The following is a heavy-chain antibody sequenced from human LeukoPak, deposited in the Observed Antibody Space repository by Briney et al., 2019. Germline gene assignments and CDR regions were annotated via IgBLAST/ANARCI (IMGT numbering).Heavy chain of an antibody. J-gene: IGHJ5*02. CDR3: AREGNYYDSSGFSTNWFDP. CDR2: IIPIFGTA. V-gene: IGHV1-69*01. CDR1: GGTFSSYA. Sequence: SVKVSCKASGGTFSSYAISWVRQAPGQGLEWMGGIIPIFGTANYAQKFQGRVTITADESTSTAYMELSSLRSEDTAVYYCAREGNYYDSSGFSTNWFDPWGQGTLVTVSS. D-gene: IGHD3-22*01.